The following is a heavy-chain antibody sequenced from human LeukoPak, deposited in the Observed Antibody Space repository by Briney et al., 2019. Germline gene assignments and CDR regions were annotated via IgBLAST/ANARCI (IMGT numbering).Heavy chain of an antibody. CDR2: TRNKINSYTT. V-gene: IGHV3-72*01. CDR3: AKTRPLDSSSWSHGDC. Sequence: GGSLRLSCAASGFTFSEHYMDWVRQAPGKGLEWVGRTRNKINSYTTEYAASVKGRFTISRDDSENSLYLQMDSLKTEDTAVYYCAKTRPLDSSSWSHGDCWGQGTLVTVSS. D-gene: IGHD6-13*01. CDR1: GFTFSEHY. J-gene: IGHJ4*02.